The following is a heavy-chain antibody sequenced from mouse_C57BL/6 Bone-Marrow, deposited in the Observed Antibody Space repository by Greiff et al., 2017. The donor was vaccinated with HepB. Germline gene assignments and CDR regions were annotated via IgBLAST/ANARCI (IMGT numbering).Heavy chain of an antibody. J-gene: IGHJ2*01. Sequence: EVKLMESGPGLVKPSQSLSLTCSVTGYSITSGYYWNWIRQFPGNKLEWMGYISYDGSNNYNPSLKNRISITRDASKNQFFLMLNSVTTEDTATYYCGRRGGYDWFDYWGQGTTLTVSS. V-gene: IGHV3-6*01. CDR3: GRRGGYDWFDY. CDR1: GYSITSGYY. CDR2: ISYDGSN. D-gene: IGHD2-2*01.